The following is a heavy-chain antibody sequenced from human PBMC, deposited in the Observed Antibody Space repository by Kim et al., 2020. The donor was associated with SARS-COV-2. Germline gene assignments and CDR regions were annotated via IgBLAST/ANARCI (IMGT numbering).Heavy chain of an antibody. D-gene: IGHD4-17*01. J-gene: IGHJ4*02. V-gene: IGHV3-30*04. CDR3: ARDAANGDYGAYTPGY. Sequence: DSVKRRVTIPRDNSKNTLYLQMNSLGAEDTAVYYCARDAANGDYGAYTPGYWGQGTLVTVSS.